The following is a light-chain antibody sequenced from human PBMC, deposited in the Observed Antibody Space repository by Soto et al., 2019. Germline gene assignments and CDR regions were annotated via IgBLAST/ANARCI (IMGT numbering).Light chain of an antibody. CDR2: AAS. Sequence: EIVLAQSPGTLSLSPGQRVTVTCGSSQTVTGNYLAWYQHKPGQTPRLLIFAASTRATGIPDRFSGSGSGTDFTLTISRLEPEDFAVYYCQHYYTSYTTFGPGTKV. J-gene: IGKJ1*01. CDR1: QTVTGNY. CDR3: QHYYTSYTT. V-gene: IGKV3-20*01.